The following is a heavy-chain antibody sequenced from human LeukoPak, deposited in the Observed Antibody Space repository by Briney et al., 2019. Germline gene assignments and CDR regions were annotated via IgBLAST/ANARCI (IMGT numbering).Heavy chain of an antibody. Sequence: GGSLRLPCAASGFSFNTYDMHWVRQPTGKGLEWVSGIGTADDTYYPDSVQGRFTISRDNGRKSVYLQMNSLRAGDTAIYYCARSLTPDYDILTGPLTGLTISLGHWGQGILGTVSS. CDR1: GFSFNTYD. CDR2: IGTADDT. D-gene: IGHD3-9*01. CDR3: ARSLTPDYDILTGPLTGLTISLGH. J-gene: IGHJ4*02. V-gene: IGHV3-13*04.